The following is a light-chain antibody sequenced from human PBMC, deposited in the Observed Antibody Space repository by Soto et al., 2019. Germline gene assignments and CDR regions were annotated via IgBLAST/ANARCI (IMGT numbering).Light chain of an antibody. CDR3: CSYAGSYTSM. Sequence: QSALTQPRSVSGSPGQSVTISYTGTSSDLGGYNYVSWYQQHPGKAPKLILYDVNRRSSGVPARFSGSKSGNTASLIISGLQAEDEATYYCCSYAGSYTSMFGGGTQLTVL. CDR2: DVN. J-gene: IGLJ3*02. V-gene: IGLV2-11*01. CDR1: SSDLGGYNY.